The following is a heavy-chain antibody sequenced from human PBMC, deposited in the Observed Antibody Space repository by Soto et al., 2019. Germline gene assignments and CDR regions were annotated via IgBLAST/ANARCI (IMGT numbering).Heavy chain of an antibody. Sequence: QVQLVQSGAEVKKPGASVKVSCRTSGYTFTNYAIHWVRQAPGQRLEWMGWINPGNGNTKYSRKFRGRVTITRDTAASTGYMELSSLRSEDTAVYYCALITMGYCGPGTLVTVSS. CDR1: GYTFTNYA. CDR2: INPGNGNT. D-gene: IGHD3-10*01. CDR3: ALITMGY. V-gene: IGHV1-3*01. J-gene: IGHJ4*02.